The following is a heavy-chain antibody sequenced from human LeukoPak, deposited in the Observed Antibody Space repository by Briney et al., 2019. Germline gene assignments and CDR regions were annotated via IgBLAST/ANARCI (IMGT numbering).Heavy chain of an antibody. CDR3: AKDRYYYDSSGYPHDY. J-gene: IGHJ4*02. CDR2: ISGSGGST. D-gene: IGHD3-22*01. CDR1: GFTFSSYA. V-gene: IGHV3-23*01. Sequence: GSLRPCCAASGFTFSSYAMSWVRQAPGKGLEWVLTISGSGGSTYYADSVKGRFTISRDNSKNTLYLQMNSLRAEDTAVYYCAKDRYYYDSSGYPHDYWGQGTLVTVSS.